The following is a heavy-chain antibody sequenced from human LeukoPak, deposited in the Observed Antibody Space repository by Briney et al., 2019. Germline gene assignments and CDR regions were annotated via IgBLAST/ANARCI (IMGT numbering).Heavy chain of an antibody. CDR2: NKSKSDGGTT. CDR3: STGKVRES. CDR1: GFTSNNAW. V-gene: IGHV3-15*01. Sequence: GGSLRLSCAASGFTSNNAWTSWVRQAPGKGLEWGGRNKSKSDGGTTDYTALVKGRFTISRYDSKNTLYLQMNSLKTEDTAVYYCSTGKVRESWGQGTLVTVSS. J-gene: IGHJ4*02. D-gene: IGHD3-10*01.